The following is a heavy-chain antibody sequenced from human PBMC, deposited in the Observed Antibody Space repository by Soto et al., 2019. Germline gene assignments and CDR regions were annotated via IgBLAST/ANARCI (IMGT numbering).Heavy chain of an antibody. CDR2: IDWDDDK. V-gene: IGHV2-70*01. Sequence: SGPTLVNPTQTLTLTCTFSGFSLSTSGMCVSWIRQPPGKALEWLALIDWDDDKYYSTSLKTRLTISKDTSKNQVVLTMTNMDPVDTATYYCARGVGDLLWKARPYYFDYWGQGILVTVSS. CDR3: ARGVGDLLWKARPYYFDY. J-gene: IGHJ4*02. D-gene: IGHD3-10*01. CDR1: GFSLSTSGMC.